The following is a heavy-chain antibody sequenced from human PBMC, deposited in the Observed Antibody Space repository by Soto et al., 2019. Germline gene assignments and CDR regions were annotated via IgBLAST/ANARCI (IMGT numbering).Heavy chain of an antibody. V-gene: IGHV3-21*01. D-gene: IGHD2-15*01. CDR2: ISSSSSYI. J-gene: IGHJ4*02. CDR3: ARPYKDCSGGSCLNFDY. Sequence: GGSLRLSCAASGFTFSSYSMNWVRQAPGKGLEWVSSISSSSSYIYYADSVKGRFTISRDNAKNSLYLQMNSLRAEDTAVYYCARPYKDCSGGSCLNFDYWGQGTLVTVSS. CDR1: GFTFSSYS.